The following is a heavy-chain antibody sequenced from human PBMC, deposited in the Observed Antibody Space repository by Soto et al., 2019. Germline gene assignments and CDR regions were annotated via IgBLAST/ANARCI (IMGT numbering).Heavy chain of an antibody. J-gene: IGHJ2*01. CDR1: GFTFSTYV. V-gene: IGHV3-30*18. D-gene: IGHD4-17*01. CDR3: AKAALTVTTLTYWYFDL. Sequence: QVQLVESGGGVVQPGRSLRLSCAASGFTFSTYVIHWVRQAPGKGLEWLAVISYDGYNEYYADSVKGRFTISRDNSKSTLYLQMNSLRAEDTAVYFCAKAALTVTTLTYWYFDLWGRGTLVTVSS. CDR2: ISYDGYNE.